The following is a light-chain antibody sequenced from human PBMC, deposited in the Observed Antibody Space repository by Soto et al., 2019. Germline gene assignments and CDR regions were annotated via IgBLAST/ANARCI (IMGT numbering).Light chain of an antibody. CDR1: GSDIGTYN. CDR3: AAWDDSLNGWV. V-gene: IGLV1-44*01. Sequence: QSALTQPASVSGSPGQSITISCTGTGSDIGTYNLVSWYQQHPGGVPKLLIYSNNQRPSGVPDRFSGSKSGTSASLAISGLQSEDEADYYCAAWDDSLNGWVFGGGTKLTVL. J-gene: IGLJ3*02. CDR2: SNN.